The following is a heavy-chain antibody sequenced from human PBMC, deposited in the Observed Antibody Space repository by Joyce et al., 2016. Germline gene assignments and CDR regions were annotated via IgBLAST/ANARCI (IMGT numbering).Heavy chain of an antibody. CDR2: IWYDGSHK. J-gene: IGHJ4*02. Sequence: QVRLVESGGDVVQPGRSLRLSCAASGFSLSSHGMHWVRQAPGKGLEWVALIWYDGSHKKYVDSVKGRFTISRDNRNNKLFLEMNSLRVEDTAVYYCARASTGDSSGYYVNWGQGTLVTVAS. CDR3: ARASTGDSSGYYVN. D-gene: IGHD3-22*01. CDR1: GFSLSSHG. V-gene: IGHV3-33*01.